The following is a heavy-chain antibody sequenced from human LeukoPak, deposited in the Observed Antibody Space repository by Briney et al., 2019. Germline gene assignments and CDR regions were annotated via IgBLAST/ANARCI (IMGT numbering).Heavy chain of an antibody. D-gene: IGHD2-15*01. V-gene: IGHV3-7*03. CDR3: ARVALHLAYCSGGSCYGPVDY. Sequence: GGSLRLSCAASGFTFSSYWMSWVRQAPGKGLEWVANIKEDGSEKHYVDSVKGRFTISRDSAKDSLFLQMNSLRVEDTALYYCARVALHLAYCSGGSCYGPVDYWGQGTLVTVSS. CDR2: IKEDGSEK. CDR1: GFTFSSYW. J-gene: IGHJ4*02.